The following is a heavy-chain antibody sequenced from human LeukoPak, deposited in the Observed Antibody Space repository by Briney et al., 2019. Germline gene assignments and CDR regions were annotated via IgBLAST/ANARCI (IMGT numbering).Heavy chain of an antibody. D-gene: IGHD5-24*01. CDR2: IKPSGGNT. CDR3: ARVRDGYNDAYDI. V-gene: IGHV1-46*01. Sequence: ASVKVSCKASGYTFTGYYMHWVRQAPGQRLEWMGIIKPSGGNTNYAQKFQGRVTMTRDTSTSTVYMELSSLKSEDTAVYCCARVRDGYNDAYDIWGQGTMVTVSS. J-gene: IGHJ3*02. CDR1: GYTFTGYY.